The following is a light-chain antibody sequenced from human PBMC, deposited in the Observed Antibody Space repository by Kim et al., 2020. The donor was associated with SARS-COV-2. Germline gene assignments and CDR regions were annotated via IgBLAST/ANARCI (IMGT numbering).Light chain of an antibody. CDR3: QQYNNWPPLT. CDR1: QSVSSN. CDR2: GAS. J-gene: IGKJ4*01. Sequence: SPGETVTLSCRASQSVSSNLAWYQQKPGQAPRLLIYGASTRATGVPARFSGSGSGTEFTLTISSLQSEDFALYYCQQYNNWPPLTFGGGTKVDIK. V-gene: IGKV3-15*01.